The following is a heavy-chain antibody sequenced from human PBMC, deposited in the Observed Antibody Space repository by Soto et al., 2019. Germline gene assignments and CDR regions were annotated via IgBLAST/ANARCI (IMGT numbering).Heavy chain of an antibody. D-gene: IGHD6-25*01. J-gene: IGHJ4*02. CDR1: DGSLSNYY. Sequence: VQLQPSGPGLVTPSETLSLTCTGSDGSLSNYYWSWIRQPPGKGLEWTGDIYHSRSTNYNPSLKSRATTSVDTSKYQFSLKPSSVTAADTAVYYCARGGSGCRLYFDYWGQVIRV. V-gene: IGHV4-59*01. CDR3: ARGGSGCRLYFDY. CDR2: IYHSRST.